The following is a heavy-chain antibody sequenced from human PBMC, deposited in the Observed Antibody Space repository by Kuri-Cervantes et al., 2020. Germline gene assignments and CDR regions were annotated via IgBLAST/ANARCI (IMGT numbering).Heavy chain of an antibody. D-gene: IGHD1-26*01. J-gene: IGHJ4*02. CDR1: GFTFDDYA. V-gene: IGHV3-9*01. CDR3: AKDPGYSGNGGLDY. CDR2: ISWNSGSI. Sequence: GGSLRLSCAASGFTFDDYAMHWVRQAPGKGLEWVSGISWNSGSIGYADSVKGRFTISRDNAKNSLYLQMNSLRAEDTALYYCAKDPGYSGNGGLDYWGQGTLVTVSS.